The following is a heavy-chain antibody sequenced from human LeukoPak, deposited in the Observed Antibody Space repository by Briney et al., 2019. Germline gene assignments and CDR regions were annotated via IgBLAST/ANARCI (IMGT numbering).Heavy chain of an antibody. Sequence: SETLSLTCAVYGGSFSGYYWSWIRQPPGKGLEWIGEINHSGSTNYNPSLKSRVTISVDTSKNQFSLKLSSVTAAGTAVYYCARAPAAGFYYYYGMDVWGQGTTVTVSS. CDR1: GGSFSGYY. V-gene: IGHV4-34*01. D-gene: IGHD6-13*01. CDR2: INHSGST. J-gene: IGHJ6*02. CDR3: ARAPAAGFYYYYGMDV.